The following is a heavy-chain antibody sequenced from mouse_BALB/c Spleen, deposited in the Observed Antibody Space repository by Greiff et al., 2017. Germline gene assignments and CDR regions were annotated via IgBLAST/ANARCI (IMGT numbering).Heavy chain of an antibody. D-gene: IGHD1-1*01. Sequence: VQLVESGAELAKPGASVKMSCKASGYTFTSYWMHWVKQRPGQGLEWIGYINPSTGYTEYNQKFKDKATLTADKSSSTAYMQLSSLTSEDSAVYYCARAYYYGSSFDYWGQGTTLTVSS. V-gene: IGHV1-7*01. CDR2: INPSTGYT. J-gene: IGHJ2*01. CDR3: ARAYYYGSSFDY. CDR1: GYTFTSYW.